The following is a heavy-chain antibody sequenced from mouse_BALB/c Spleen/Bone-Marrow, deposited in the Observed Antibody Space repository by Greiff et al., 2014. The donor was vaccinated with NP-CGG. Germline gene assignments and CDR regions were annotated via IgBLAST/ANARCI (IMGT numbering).Heavy chain of an antibody. V-gene: IGHV2-9*02. D-gene: IGHD1-1*01. CDR3: ARAYGSSYDPYYYAMDY. CDR1: GFSLTSYG. Sequence: QVQLKESGPGLVAPSQSLSITCTVSGFSLTSYGVYWARQPPGKGLEWLGVIWAGGSTNYNSALMSRLSISKDNSKSQVFLKMNSLQTDDTAMYYCARAYGSSYDPYYYAMDYWGQGTSVTVSS. CDR2: IWAGGST. J-gene: IGHJ4*01.